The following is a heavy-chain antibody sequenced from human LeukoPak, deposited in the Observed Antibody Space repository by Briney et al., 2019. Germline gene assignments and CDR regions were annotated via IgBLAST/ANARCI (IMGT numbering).Heavy chain of an antibody. J-gene: IGHJ3*02. Sequence: SEILSLTCTVSGGSINSYYWSWIRQPPGKGLEWIGYIYYSGSTNYNPSLKSRVTISVDTSNNKFSLKLTSLTAADTAVYYCVRHLSAGRPAFDIWGQGTMVTVSS. V-gene: IGHV4-59*08. D-gene: IGHD2-15*01. CDR3: VRHLSAGRPAFDI. CDR1: GGSINSYY. CDR2: IYYSGST.